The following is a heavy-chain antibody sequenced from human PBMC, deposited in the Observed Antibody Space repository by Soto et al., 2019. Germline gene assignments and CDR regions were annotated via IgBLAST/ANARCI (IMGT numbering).Heavy chain of an antibody. V-gene: IGHV3-30*18. Sequence: QVQLVESGGGVVQPGRSLRLSCAASGFTFSHSGFHWVRQAPGKGLEWVIFISSDGNSQYYGDSVKGRFTISRDNSRNTLSLQMNSLRPEDTAVYYCAKDTPGTVSRWGQGTLVTVSS. J-gene: IGHJ4*02. CDR1: GFTFSHSG. CDR2: ISSDGNSQ. CDR3: AKDTPGTVSR. D-gene: IGHD3-10*01.